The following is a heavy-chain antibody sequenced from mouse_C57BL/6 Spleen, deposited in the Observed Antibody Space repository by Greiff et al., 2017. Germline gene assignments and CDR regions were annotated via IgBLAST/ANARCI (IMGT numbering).Heavy chain of an antibody. Sequence: VQLQQPVAELVKPGASVKVSCKASGYTFTSSWMHWVKQRLGQGLEWLGRIHPSDSATPYNQQFPGKATLTVVKSSSTAYMQLSSLTSEDSAVYYWAILYGSTAMDYWGQGTSVTGAS. CDR3: AILYGSTAMDY. CDR1: GYTFTSSW. J-gene: IGHJ4*01. D-gene: IGHD1-1*01. V-gene: IGHV1-74*01. CDR2: IHPSDSAT.